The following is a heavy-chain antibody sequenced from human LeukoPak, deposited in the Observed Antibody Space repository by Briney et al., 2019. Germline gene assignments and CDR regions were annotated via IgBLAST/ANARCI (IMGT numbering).Heavy chain of an antibody. CDR2: ISASGSAT. CDR1: GFIFSNYG. J-gene: IGHJ4*02. V-gene: IGHV3-23*01. Sequence: GGSLRLSCAASGFIFSNYGMNWVRQAPGKGLEWVAAISASGSATSYADSVRGRFTISRDNSKNTLYLQMNSLRAEDTAVYYCARWMHCTNGVCLNEGFDYWGQGTLVTVSS. D-gene: IGHD2-8*01. CDR3: ARWMHCTNGVCLNEGFDY.